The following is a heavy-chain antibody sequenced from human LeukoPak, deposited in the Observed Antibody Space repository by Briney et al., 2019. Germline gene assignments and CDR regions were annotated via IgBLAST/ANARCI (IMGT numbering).Heavy chain of an antibody. J-gene: IGHJ4*02. CDR2: ISVYNGNT. D-gene: IGHD4-23*01. Sequence: ASVKVSCKASGYTFSIYGFSWVRQAPGQGLEWMGWISVYNGNTNYAQKFQGRVTMTTDTSTSTAHMELRSLRSDDTAVYYCARQGYSGHSQGAADYWGQGTLVTVSS. CDR3: ARQGYSGHSQGAADY. V-gene: IGHV1-18*01. CDR1: GYTFSIYG.